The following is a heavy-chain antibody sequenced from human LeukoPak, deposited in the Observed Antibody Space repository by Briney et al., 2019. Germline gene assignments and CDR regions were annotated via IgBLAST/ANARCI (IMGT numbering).Heavy chain of an antibody. CDR3: AKDWDRTGGYYFDS. Sequence: GGSLILSCAASGFTFSSHAMSWVRQAPGKGLEWVSTISDSGGSTYYAVSVQGRFTISRDNPKNTVYLQMSSLRAEDTALYYCAKDWDRTGGYYFDSWGQGTLVTVSS. CDR1: GFTFSSHA. J-gene: IGHJ4*02. D-gene: IGHD1-26*01. V-gene: IGHV3-23*01. CDR2: ISDSGGST.